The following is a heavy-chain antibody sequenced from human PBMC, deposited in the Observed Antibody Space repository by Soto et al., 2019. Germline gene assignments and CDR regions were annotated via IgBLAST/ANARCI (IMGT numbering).Heavy chain of an antibody. Sequence: QVQLVESGGGGVQPGGSLRLSCAASGFTFSSYAMHWVRQAPCKGLEWVAVISYDGSNKDYADSVKGRFTISRYNSKNTLYMQMNSLRAEDTAVYYCARGLGPNTNYYYYGMDVWGQGTTVTVSS. J-gene: IGHJ6*02. CDR1: GFTFSSYA. CDR2: ISYDGSNK. CDR3: ARGLGPNTNYYYYGMDV. D-gene: IGHD4-17*01. V-gene: IGHV3-30-3*01.